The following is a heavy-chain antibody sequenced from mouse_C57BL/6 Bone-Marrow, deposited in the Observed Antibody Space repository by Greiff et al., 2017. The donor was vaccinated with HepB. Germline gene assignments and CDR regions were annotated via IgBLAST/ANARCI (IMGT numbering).Heavy chain of an antibody. Sequence: EVKLVESGPGLAKPSQTLSLTCSVTGYSITSDYWNWIRKFPGNKLEYMGYISYSGSTYYNPSLKSRISITRDTSKNQYYLQLNSVTTDDTATYYCARFHYYYGSSWYFDVWGTGTTVTVSS. V-gene: IGHV3-8*01. CDR3: ARFHYYYGSSWYFDV. J-gene: IGHJ1*03. CDR2: ISYSGST. D-gene: IGHD1-1*01. CDR1: GYSITSDY.